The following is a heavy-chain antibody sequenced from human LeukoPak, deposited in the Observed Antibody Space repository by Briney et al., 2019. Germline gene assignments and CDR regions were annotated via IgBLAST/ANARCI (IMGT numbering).Heavy chain of an antibody. D-gene: IGHD6-13*01. Sequence: GGSLRLSCAASGFTFSSYAMSWVRQAPGMRLEWVSTISSSGDSTNYADSVKGRFTISRDNSKNTLYLQMNSLRAEDTAVYYCAKGVSSWYGIDYWGQGTLVTVSS. CDR1: GFTFSSYA. CDR2: ISSSGDST. J-gene: IGHJ4*02. CDR3: AKGVSSWYGIDY. V-gene: IGHV3-23*01.